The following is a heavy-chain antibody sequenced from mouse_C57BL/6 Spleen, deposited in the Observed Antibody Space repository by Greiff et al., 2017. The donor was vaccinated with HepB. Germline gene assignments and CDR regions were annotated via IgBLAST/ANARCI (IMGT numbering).Heavy chain of an antibody. CDR2: INPSTGGT. J-gene: IGHJ3*01. CDR3: ARIYDGYYDWFAY. Sequence: VQLQQSGPELVKPGASVKISCKASGYSFTGYYMNWVKQSPEKSLEWIGEINPSTGGTTYNQKFKAKATLTVDKSSSTAYMQLKSLTSEDSAVYYCARIYDGYYDWFAYWGQGTLVTVSA. V-gene: IGHV1-42*01. D-gene: IGHD2-3*01. CDR1: GYSFTGYY.